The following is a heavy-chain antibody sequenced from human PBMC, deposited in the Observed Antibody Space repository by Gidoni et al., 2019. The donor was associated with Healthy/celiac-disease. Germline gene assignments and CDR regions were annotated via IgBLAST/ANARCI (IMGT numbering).Heavy chain of an antibody. J-gene: IGHJ4*02. V-gene: IGHV3-7*05. Sequence: EVQLVESGGGLVQPGGSLRLSCAASGFTFSSYWMSWVRQAPGKGLEWVANIKQDGSEKYYVDSVKGRFTISRDNAKNSLYLQMNSLRAEDTAVYYCARVSGQWLPPDYFDYWGQGTLVTVSS. D-gene: IGHD6-19*01. CDR3: ARVSGQWLPPDYFDY. CDR1: GFTFSSYW. CDR2: IKQDGSEK.